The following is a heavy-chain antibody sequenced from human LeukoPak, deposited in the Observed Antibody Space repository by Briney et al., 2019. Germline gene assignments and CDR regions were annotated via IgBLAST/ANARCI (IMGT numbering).Heavy chain of an antibody. J-gene: IGHJ5*02. V-gene: IGHV1-2*02. CDR3: ARATIVGATLWFDP. CDR1: GYTFTGYY. CDR2: INPNSGGT. D-gene: IGHD1-26*01. Sequence: ASVKVSCKASGYTFTGYYMHWVRQAPGQGLEWMRWINPNSGGTNYAQKFQGRVTMTRDTSISTAYMELSRLRSDDTAVYYCARATIVGATLWFDPWGQGTLVTVSS.